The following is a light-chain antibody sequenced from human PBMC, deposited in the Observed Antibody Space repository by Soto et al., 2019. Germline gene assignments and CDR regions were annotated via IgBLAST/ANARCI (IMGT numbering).Light chain of an antibody. J-gene: IGKJ1*01. V-gene: IGKV3-15*01. CDR1: QSFSSN. CDR3: QQYGSSSWT. Sequence: EIVMTQSPATLSVSPGERATLSCRASQSFSSNLAWYQQKPGQAPRLLIYGASTRATGVPARFSGSGSGTEFTLTISRLEPEDFAVYYCQQYGSSSWTFGQGTKVDIK. CDR2: GAS.